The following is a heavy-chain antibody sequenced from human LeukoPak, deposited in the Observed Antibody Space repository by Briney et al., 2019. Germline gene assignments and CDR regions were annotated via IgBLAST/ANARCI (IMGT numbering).Heavy chain of an antibody. CDR2: INHSGST. CDR1: GGSFSGYY. V-gene: IGHV4-34*01. Sequence: SETLSLTCAVYGGSFSGYYWSWIRRPPGKGLEWIGEINHSGSTNYNPSLKSRVTISVDTSKNQFSLKLSSVTAADTAVYYCARHLYQIDAFDIWGQGTMVTVSS. CDR3: ARHLYQIDAFDI. J-gene: IGHJ3*02. D-gene: IGHD2-15*01.